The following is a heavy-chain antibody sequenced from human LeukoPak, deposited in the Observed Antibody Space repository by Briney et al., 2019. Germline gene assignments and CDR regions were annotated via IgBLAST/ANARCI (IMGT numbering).Heavy chain of an antibody. CDR2: IYYSGST. D-gene: IGHD2-2*02. Sequence: SETLSPTCTVSGGSISSSSYYWGWIRQPPGKGLEWIRSIYYSGSTYYNPSLKSRVTISVDTSKNQFSLKLSSVTAADTAVYYCARDLPATAIPYYFDYWGQGTLVTVSS. CDR3: ARDLPATAIPYYFDY. V-gene: IGHV4-39*07. J-gene: IGHJ4*02. CDR1: GGSISSSSYY.